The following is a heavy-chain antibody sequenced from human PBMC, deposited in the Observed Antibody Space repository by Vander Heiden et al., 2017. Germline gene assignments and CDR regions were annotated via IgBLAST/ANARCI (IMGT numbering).Heavy chain of an antibody. V-gene: IGHV3-74*01. J-gene: IGHJ4*02. CDR3: ARHSFGNSWPFDS. CDR2: VNGDGRST. D-gene: IGHD6-13*01. CDR1: GFTFSTDW. Sequence: EVQLVESGGVLVQPVGSLRLSCAASGFTFSTDWMHWVRQVPGKGLVWVSHVNGDGRSTNYADSVKGRFTISRDNAKNTLYLQMNSLSAEDTAVYHCARHSFGNSWPFDSWGQGTLVTVSS.